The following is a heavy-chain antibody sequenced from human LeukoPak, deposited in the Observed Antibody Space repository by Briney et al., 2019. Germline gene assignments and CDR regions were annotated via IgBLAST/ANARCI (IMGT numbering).Heavy chain of an antibody. CDR1: GGTFSSYA. CDR3: AREGYYYDSSGYFNWFDP. D-gene: IGHD3-22*01. V-gene: IGHV1-69*05. CDR2: IIPIFGTA. Sequence: GASVKVSCKASGGTFSSYAISWVRQAPGQGLEWMGGIIPIFGTANSAQKFQGRVTITTDESTSTAYMELSSLRSEDTAVYYCAREGYYYDSSGYFNWFDPWGQGTLVTVSS. J-gene: IGHJ5*02.